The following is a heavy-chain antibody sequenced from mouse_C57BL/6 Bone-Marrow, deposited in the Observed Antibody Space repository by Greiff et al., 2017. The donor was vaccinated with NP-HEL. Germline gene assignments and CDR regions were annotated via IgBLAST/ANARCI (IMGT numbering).Heavy chain of an antibody. CDR3: ARSTYGAWFAY. J-gene: IGHJ3*01. Sequence: VQLQQSGAELVRPGTSVKMSCKASGYTFTNYWIGWAKQRPGYGLEWIGDIYPGGGYTNYNEKFKGKATLTADKSSSTAYMQFSSLTSEDSAIYYCARSTYGAWFAYWGQGTLVTVSA. V-gene: IGHV1-63*01. CDR1: GYTFTNYW. CDR2: IYPGGGYT. D-gene: IGHD1-1*01.